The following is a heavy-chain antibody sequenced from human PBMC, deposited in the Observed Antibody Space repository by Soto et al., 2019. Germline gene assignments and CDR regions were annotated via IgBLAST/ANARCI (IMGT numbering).Heavy chain of an antibody. D-gene: IGHD5-18*01. CDR2: ISGSGGST. J-gene: IGHJ4*02. Sequence: GGSLRLSCAASGFTFSSYAMSWVRQAPGKGLEWVSAISGSGGSTYYADSVKGRFTISRDNSKNTLYLQMNSLRAEDTAVYYCAKDRAWILLWLPPVAFDYWGQGTLVTVSS. CDR3: AKDRAWILLWLPPVAFDY. CDR1: GFTFSSYA. V-gene: IGHV3-23*01.